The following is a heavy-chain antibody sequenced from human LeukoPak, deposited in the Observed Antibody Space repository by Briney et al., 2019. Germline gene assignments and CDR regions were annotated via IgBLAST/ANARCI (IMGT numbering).Heavy chain of an antibody. CDR3: ARLSYDSSGYYFVDY. CDR1: GGSFSGYY. CDR2: INHSGST. V-gene: IGHV4-34*01. D-gene: IGHD3-22*01. Sequence: SETPSLTCAVYGGSFSGYYWSWIRQPPGKGLEWIGEINHSGSTNYNPSLKSRVTISVDTSKNQFSLKLSSVTAADTAVYYCARLSYDSSGYYFVDYWGQGTLVTVSS. J-gene: IGHJ4*02.